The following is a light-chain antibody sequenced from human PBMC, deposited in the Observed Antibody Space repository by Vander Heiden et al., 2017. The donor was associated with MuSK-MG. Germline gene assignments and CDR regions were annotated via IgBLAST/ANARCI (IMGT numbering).Light chain of an antibody. V-gene: IGLV1-40*01. J-gene: IGLJ1*01. CDR2: GNG. CDR1: RSNIGAGYD. CDR3: QSYGRSLGGRPYV. Sequence: QSVLTQPPSVPGPPWQRVTICCSGRRSNIGAGYDAQCYQQLPGTTPKHPIYGNGNRPSGVTDGVSGSKSDTSASLAINGLQAKDEAEYYCQSYGRSLGGRPYVFGAGTKVTVL.